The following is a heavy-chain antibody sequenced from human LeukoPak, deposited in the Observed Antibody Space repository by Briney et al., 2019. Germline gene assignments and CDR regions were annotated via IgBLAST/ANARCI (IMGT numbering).Heavy chain of an antibody. D-gene: IGHD3-22*01. Sequence: GGSLRLSCAASGFTFGSYSMNWVRQAPGKGPEWISYISTGSSTIYYADSVEGRFTISRDNAKNSLFLQMNSLRDEDTAVYYCAREDYYDSSGQRGYWGQGTLVTVSS. J-gene: IGHJ4*02. CDR1: GFTFGSYS. V-gene: IGHV3-48*02. CDR3: AREDYYDSSGQRGY. CDR2: ISTGSSTI.